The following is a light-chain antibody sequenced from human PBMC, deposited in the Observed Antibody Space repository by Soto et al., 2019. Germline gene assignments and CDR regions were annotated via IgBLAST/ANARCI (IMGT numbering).Light chain of an antibody. V-gene: IGKV1-39*01. CDR2: GAS. CDR1: QSISNY. Sequence: IQMTQSPSSLSESAGYRFTITCRASQSISNYLNWYQQKPGKAPNLLIYGASTLQSGVPSRLSGSGSGTDYTLTISSLQPEDFPTYYCQQSYRTPTFGQGTRLEIK. CDR3: QQSYRTPT. J-gene: IGKJ5*01.